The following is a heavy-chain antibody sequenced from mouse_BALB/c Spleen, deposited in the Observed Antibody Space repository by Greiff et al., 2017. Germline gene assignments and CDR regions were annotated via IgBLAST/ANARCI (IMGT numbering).Heavy chain of an antibody. CDR3: SSHSYYYSMDY. V-gene: IGHV2-9*02. D-gene: IGHD2-12*01. J-gene: IGHJ4*01. CDR2: IWAGGST. CDR1: GFSLTSYG. Sequence: VQLQQSGPGLVAPSQSLSITCTVSGFSLTSYGVHWVRQPPGKGLEWLGVIWAGGSTNYNSALMYRLSISKDNSKSHFFLKMSSLQTDNTAMYYCSSHSYYYSMDYWGQGTSVTVSS.